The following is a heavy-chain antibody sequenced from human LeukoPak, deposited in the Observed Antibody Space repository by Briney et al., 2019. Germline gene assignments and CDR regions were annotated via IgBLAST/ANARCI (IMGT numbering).Heavy chain of an antibody. V-gene: IGHV1-2*02. CDR1: EYTFSVYH. CDR3: ARGGYYDSSGSNDAFDI. D-gene: IGHD3-22*01. Sequence: ASVKVSCKASEYTFSVYHIHWVRLAPGQGLEWMAWINPNSGGTNYAQKFQGRVTMTRDTSISTAYMELSRLRSDDTAVYYCARGGYYDSSGSNDAFDIWGQGTMVTVSS. CDR2: INPNSGGT. J-gene: IGHJ3*02.